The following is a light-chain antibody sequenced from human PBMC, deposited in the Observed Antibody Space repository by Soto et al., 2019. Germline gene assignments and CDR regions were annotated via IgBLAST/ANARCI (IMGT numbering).Light chain of an antibody. Sequence: EIVLAQSPATLSLFPGERVTLSCRASQSVSNSLAWYQQKPGQPPRLLIYDVSNRATGIPARFICSGSGTDFTPTITILESEDFAVYFCHQRYNWPRVTFGQGTRLEIK. CDR1: QSVSNS. V-gene: IGKV3-11*01. J-gene: IGKJ5*01. CDR3: HQRYNWPRVT. CDR2: DVS.